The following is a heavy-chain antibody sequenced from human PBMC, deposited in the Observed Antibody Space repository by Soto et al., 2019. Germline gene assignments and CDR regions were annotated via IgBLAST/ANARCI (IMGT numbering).Heavy chain of an antibody. D-gene: IGHD4-17*01. J-gene: IGHJ4*02. CDR3: TRNVPVTDLGY. Sequence: ARLVESGGGLVQPGGSLRLSCAASGVTVGNNNMSWVRQAPGKGLEWVSDSYSGGDTRYEDSAKGRFTMARDSTKNAVYLQMDSLSDEDTAVYFCTRNVPVTDLGYWGQGSLVTVSS. CDR1: GVTVGNNN. CDR2: SYSGGDT. V-gene: IGHV3-66*01.